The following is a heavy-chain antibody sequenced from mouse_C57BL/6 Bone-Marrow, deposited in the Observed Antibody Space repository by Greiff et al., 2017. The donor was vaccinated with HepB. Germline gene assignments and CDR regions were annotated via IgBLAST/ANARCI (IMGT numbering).Heavy chain of an antibody. J-gene: IGHJ1*03. CDR2: IDPETGGT. V-gene: IGHV1-15*01. D-gene: IGHD1-1*01. CDR3: TRLLYVWYFDV. Sequence: QVQLQQSGAELVRPGASVTLSCKASGYTFTDYEMHWVKQTPVHGLEWIGAIDPETGGTAYNQKFKGKAILTADKSSSTAYMELRSLTSEDSAVYYCTRLLYVWYFDVWGTGTTVTVSS. CDR1: GYTFTDYE.